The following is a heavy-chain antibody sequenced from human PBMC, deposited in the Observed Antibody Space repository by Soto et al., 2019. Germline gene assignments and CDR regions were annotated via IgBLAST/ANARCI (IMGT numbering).Heavy chain of an antibody. D-gene: IGHD2-2*01. CDR1: GGSFSGYY. CDR2: INHSGST. Sequence: SETLSLTCAFYGGSFSGYYWSWIRQPPGKGLEWIGEINHSGSTNYNPSLKSRVTISVDTSKNQFSLKLSSLTAADTAVYYCGARNIVEVPAATQKYFFDYGGKGTLVTVSS. CDR3: GARNIVEVPAATQKYFFDY. V-gene: IGHV4-34*01. J-gene: IGHJ4*02.